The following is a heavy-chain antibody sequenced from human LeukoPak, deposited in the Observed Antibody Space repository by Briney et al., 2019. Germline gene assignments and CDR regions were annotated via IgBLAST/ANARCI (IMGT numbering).Heavy chain of an antibody. D-gene: IGHD3-10*01. CDR2: INWNGDDT. Sequence: GGSLRLSCAASGFTFDPYGMSWVRQAPGKGLEWVSGINWNGDDTTYAGSVKGRFTISRDNSKNTLYLQMNSLRAEDTAVYYCAKVLLWFGEFSHFDYWGQGTLVTVSS. V-gene: IGHV3-20*04. CDR1: GFTFDPYG. J-gene: IGHJ4*02. CDR3: AKVLLWFGEFSHFDY.